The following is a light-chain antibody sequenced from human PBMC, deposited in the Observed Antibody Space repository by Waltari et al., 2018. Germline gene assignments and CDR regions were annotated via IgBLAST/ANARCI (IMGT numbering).Light chain of an antibody. J-gene: IGLJ3*02. CDR1: RSNVGGNP. Sequence: QSVLTQPPSASGTPGQKITISCSGARSNVGGNPVNWYRHLPGSAPKLLLFSDNQRPTGVPDRFSGSKSGTSASLAISGLQSEDEADYYCAAWDFRVELWVFGGGTKLTVL. V-gene: IGLV1-44*01. CDR2: SDN. CDR3: AAWDFRVELWV.